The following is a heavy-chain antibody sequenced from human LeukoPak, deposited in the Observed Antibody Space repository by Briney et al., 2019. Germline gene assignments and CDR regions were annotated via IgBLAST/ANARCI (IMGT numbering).Heavy chain of an antibody. J-gene: IGHJ6*02. CDR2: IYYSGST. Sequence: SETLSLTCTVSGGSISSYYWSWIRQPPGKGLEWIGYIYYSGSTNYNPSLKSRVTISVDTSKNQFSLKLSSVTAADTAVYYCARDRYYYDSSGYRYYYYGMDVWGQGTTVTVSS. V-gene: IGHV4-59*01. CDR1: GGSISSYY. D-gene: IGHD3-22*01. CDR3: ARDRYYYDSSGYRYYYYGMDV.